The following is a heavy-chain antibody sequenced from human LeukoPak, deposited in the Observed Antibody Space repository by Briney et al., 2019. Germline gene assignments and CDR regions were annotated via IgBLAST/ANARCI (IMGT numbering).Heavy chain of an antibody. Sequence: SETLSLTCTVSGGSISNYYWSWIRRSPGKGLEWIGSIYYSGSTYYNPSLKSRVTISVDTSKNQFSLKLSSVTAADTAVYYCARHTIRGYDVSTFDYWGQGTLVTVSS. CDR1: GGSISNYY. D-gene: IGHD5-12*01. J-gene: IGHJ4*02. CDR3: ARHTIRGYDVSTFDY. V-gene: IGHV4-59*05. CDR2: IYYSGST.